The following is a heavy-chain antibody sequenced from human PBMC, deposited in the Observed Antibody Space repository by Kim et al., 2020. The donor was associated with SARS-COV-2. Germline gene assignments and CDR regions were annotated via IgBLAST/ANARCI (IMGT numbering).Heavy chain of an antibody. Sequence: ASVKVSCKASGYTFTSYYMHWVRQAPGQGLEWMGIINPSGGSTSYAQKFQGRVTMTRDTSTSTVYMELSSLRSEDTAVYYCARGTRITMVRGVKGSPDYWGQGTLVTVSS. J-gene: IGHJ4*02. CDR2: INPSGGST. CDR1: GYTFTSYY. D-gene: IGHD3-10*01. CDR3: ARGTRITMVRGVKGSPDY. V-gene: IGHV1-46*01.